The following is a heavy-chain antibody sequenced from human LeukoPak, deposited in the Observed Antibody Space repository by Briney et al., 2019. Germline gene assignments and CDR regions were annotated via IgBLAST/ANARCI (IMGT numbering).Heavy chain of an antibody. D-gene: IGHD1-26*01. CDR3: AKNLLGSGAYSWYFDL. J-gene: IGHJ2*01. Sequence: GGSLRLSCAASGFTFSSHGMSWVRQTPGKGLEWVSSISTSGDGTVYADSVKGRVTISRDNSKNTLYLQMNSLRAEDTAVYSCAKNLLGSGAYSWYFDLWGRGTLVTVSS. V-gene: IGHV3-23*01. CDR2: ISTSGDGT. CDR1: GFTFSSHG.